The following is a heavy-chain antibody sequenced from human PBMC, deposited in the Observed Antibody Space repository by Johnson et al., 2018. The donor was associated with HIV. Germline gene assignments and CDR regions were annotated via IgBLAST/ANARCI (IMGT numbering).Heavy chain of an antibody. CDR2: LYSGGST. CDR1: GFSVSSNY. V-gene: IGHV3-66*01. CDR3: AREGTVSYGGAFDI. Sequence: VQLVESGGGTVQPGGSLRLSCAASGFSVSSNYMSWVRQAPGKGLEWVSVLYSGGSTYYADSVQGRFTISRDNSKNTLYLQMNSLRAEDTAVYYCAREGTVSYGGAFDIWGQGTMVTVSS. J-gene: IGHJ3*02. D-gene: IGHD4-17*01.